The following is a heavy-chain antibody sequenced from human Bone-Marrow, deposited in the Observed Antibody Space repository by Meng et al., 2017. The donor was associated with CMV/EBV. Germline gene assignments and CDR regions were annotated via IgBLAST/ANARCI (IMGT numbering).Heavy chain of an antibody. CDR2: MSSSCTHI. D-gene: IGHD2-21*01. Sequence: GESLKISCATSEFTFTFSNYRMHWVRQAPGKGLECVSSMSSSCTHIYYVDSVKGRFTISRDNSKNTLYLQMNSRRAEDTAVYYCAKDLRPAQRGGDCYPFDYWGQGTLVTVSS. V-gene: IGHV3-21*04. CDR1: EFTFTFSNYR. CDR3: AKDLRPAQRGGDCYPFDY. J-gene: IGHJ4*02.